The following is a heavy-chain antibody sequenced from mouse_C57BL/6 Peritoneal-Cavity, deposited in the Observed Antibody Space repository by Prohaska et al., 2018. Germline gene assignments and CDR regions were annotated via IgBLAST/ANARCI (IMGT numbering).Heavy chain of an antibody. CDR3: ARDPAWFAY. V-gene: IGHV5-17*01. J-gene: IGHJ3*01. Sequence: EVQLVESGGGLVKPGGSLKLSCAASGFTFSDYGMHWVRQAPEKGLEGVAYISSGSSTIDYADTVKGRFTIARDNAKNTLFLQMTSLRSEDTAMYYCARDPAWFAYWGQGTLVTVSA. CDR2: ISSGSSTI. CDR1: GFTFSDYG.